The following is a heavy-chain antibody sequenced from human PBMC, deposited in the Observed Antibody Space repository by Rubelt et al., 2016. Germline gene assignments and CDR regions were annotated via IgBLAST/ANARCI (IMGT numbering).Heavy chain of an antibody. V-gene: IGHV4-34*01. J-gene: IGHJ5*02. D-gene: IGHD5-18*01. CDR3: ARGGYSYGNWFDP. CDR2: INHSGST. CDR1: GGSFSGYY. Sequence: QVQLQQWGAGLLKPSETLSLTCAVYGGSFSGYYWSWIRQPPGKGLEWIGEINHSGSTNYNPSLKSRVTISVDTSENQVSLKLSSVTAADTAVYYCARGGYSYGNWFDPWGQGTLVTVSS.